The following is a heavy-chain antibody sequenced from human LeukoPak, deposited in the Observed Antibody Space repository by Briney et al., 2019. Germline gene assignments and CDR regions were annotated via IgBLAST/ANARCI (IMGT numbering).Heavy chain of an antibody. CDR1: GYTFTGYY. CDR3: AREFRDYTDY. Sequence: ASVKVSCKASGYTFTGYYMHWVRQAPGQGLEWMAWINPDSGDTKYAQKFQGRVTMTRDTSISTAYMELSRLRSDDSAVYYCAREFRDYTDYWGQGTLVTVSS. D-gene: IGHD3-16*01. J-gene: IGHJ4*02. V-gene: IGHV1-2*02. CDR2: INPDSGDT.